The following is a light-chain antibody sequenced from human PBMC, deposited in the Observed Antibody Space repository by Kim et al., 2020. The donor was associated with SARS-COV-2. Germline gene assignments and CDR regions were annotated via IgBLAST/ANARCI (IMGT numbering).Light chain of an antibody. CDR2: AAS. Sequence: DIQMTQSPSSLSASVGDRVIITCRASQSIITYLNWYQQKPGKAPKLLIYAASNLQSGVPSRFSGSGSGTDFTLTISSLQPEDFATYYCQESYSTAWTFGQGTTVDIK. CDR3: QESYSTAWT. V-gene: IGKV1-39*01. CDR1: QSIITY. J-gene: IGKJ1*01.